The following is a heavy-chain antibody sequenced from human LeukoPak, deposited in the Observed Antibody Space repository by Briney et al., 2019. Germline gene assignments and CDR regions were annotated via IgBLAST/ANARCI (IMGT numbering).Heavy chain of an antibody. D-gene: IGHD4-17*01. CDR2: IYTDGSYT. CDR1: GFVFSSYW. J-gene: IGHJ4*02. CDR3: ARGRLTSSTVTTNY. V-gene: IGHV3-74*01. Sequence: PGGSLRLSCAASGFVFSSYWMHWVRQAPGKGLVWVSRIYTDGSYTNYADSVKGRFTISRDNAKNTLYLQMNSLRAEDTAVYYCARGRLTSSTVTTNYWGQGTLVTVSS.